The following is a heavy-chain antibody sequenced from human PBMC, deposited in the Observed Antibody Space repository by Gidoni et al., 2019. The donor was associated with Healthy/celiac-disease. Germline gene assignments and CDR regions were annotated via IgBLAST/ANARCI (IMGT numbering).Heavy chain of an antibody. D-gene: IGHD6-19*01. CDR3: AKDDIAVAGTYFDY. CDR2: RSYDGSNK. J-gene: IGHJ4*02. V-gene: IGHV3-30*18. Sequence: VQPGRSLRLSCAASGFTFSSYGMHWVRQAPGKGLEWVAVRSYDGSNKYYADSVKGRFTISRDNSKNTLYLQMNSLRAEDTAVYYCAKDDIAVAGTYFDYWGQGTLVTVSS. CDR1: GFTFSSYG.